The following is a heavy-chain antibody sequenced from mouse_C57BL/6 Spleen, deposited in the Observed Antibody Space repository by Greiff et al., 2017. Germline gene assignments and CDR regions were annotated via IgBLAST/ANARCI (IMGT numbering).Heavy chain of an antibody. J-gene: IGHJ3*01. CDR1: GYTFTSYW. D-gene: IGHD1-1*01. V-gene: IGHV1-55*01. CDR3: ERWDGSRSAWFAY. CDR2: IYPGSGST. Sequence: QVQLQQPGAELVKPGASVKMSCKASGYTFTSYWITWVKQRPGQGLEWIGDIYPGSGSTNYNEKFKSKATLTVDTSSSTAYMQLSSLTSEDSAVYYCERWDGSRSAWFAYWGQGTLVTVSA.